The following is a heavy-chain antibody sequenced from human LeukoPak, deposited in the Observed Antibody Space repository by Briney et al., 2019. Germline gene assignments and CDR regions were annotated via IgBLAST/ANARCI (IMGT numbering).Heavy chain of an antibody. Sequence: SETPSLTCTVSGGSISSGDYYWSWIRQPPGKGLEWIGYIYYSGSTYYNPSLKSRVTISVDTSKNQFSLKLSSVTAADTAVYYCARGGDVEMATIDYWGQGTLVTVSS. CDR1: GGSISSGDYY. J-gene: IGHJ4*02. CDR3: ARGGDVEMATIDY. CDR2: IYYSGST. V-gene: IGHV4-30-4*01. D-gene: IGHD5-24*01.